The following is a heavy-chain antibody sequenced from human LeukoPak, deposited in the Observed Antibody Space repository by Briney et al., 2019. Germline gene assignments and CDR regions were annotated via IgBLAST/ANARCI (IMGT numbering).Heavy chain of an antibody. D-gene: IGHD5-18*01. J-gene: IGHJ6*02. CDR3: AKDPAMAVYYYGMDV. V-gene: IGHV3-30*02. CDR2: IWYDGSNK. CDR1: GFTFSSYG. Sequence: GGSLRLSCAASGFTFSSYGMHWVRQAPGKGLEWVAVIWYDGSNKYYADSVKGRFTISRDNSKNTLYLQMNSLRAEDTAVYYCAKDPAMAVYYYGMDVWGRGTTVTVSS.